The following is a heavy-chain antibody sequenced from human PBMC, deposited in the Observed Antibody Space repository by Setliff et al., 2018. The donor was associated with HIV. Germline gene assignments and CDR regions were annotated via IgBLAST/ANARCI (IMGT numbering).Heavy chain of an antibody. D-gene: IGHD6-19*01. CDR1: GGSISNNRYY. Sequence: SETLSLTCTVSGGSISNNRYYWGWVRQPPGKGLELIGNLFYNGNTYYNPSLKSRVTISVDTSKNQFSLKLSSVTAADTAIYFCARQFRYPNRAVAGVDYWGQGTLVTVSS. CDR2: LFYNGNT. V-gene: IGHV4-39*01. J-gene: IGHJ4*02. CDR3: ARQFRYPNRAVAGVDY.